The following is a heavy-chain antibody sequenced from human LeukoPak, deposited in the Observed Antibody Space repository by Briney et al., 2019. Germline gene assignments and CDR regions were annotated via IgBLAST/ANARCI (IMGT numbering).Heavy chain of an antibody. Sequence: GGSLRLSCAASGFTFSGYAMSWVRQAPGKGLEWVSAISGSGSSTYYADSVKGRFTISRDNSKNTLYLQMNSLRAEDTAVYYCAKLTRSSWYWEGTPGGFDYWGQGTLVTVSS. CDR2: ISGSGSST. CDR1: GFTFSGYA. D-gene: IGHD6-13*01. J-gene: IGHJ4*02. CDR3: AKLTRSSWYWEGTPGGFDY. V-gene: IGHV3-23*01.